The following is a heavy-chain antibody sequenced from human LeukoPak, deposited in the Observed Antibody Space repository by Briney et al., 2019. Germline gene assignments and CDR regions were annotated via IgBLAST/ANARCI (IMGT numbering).Heavy chain of an antibody. J-gene: IGHJ4*02. Sequence: PGGSLRLSCAASGFTFSSYGMHWVRQAPGKGLEWVAVISYDGSNKYYADSVKGRFTISRDNSKNTLYLQMNSLRAEDTAVYYCAKDLTSELGLLWFGEHNGGGFDYWGQGTLVTVSS. CDR2: ISYDGSNK. CDR3: AKDLTSELGLLWFGEHNGGGFDY. D-gene: IGHD3-10*01. CDR1: GFTFSSYG. V-gene: IGHV3-30*18.